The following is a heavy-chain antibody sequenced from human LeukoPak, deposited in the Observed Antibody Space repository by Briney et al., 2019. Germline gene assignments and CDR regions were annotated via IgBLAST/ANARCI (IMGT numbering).Heavy chain of an antibody. CDR3: AKDLSSSWQKEY. V-gene: IGHV3-23*01. J-gene: IGHJ4*02. CDR1: GFTFSSYA. Sequence: GGSLRLSCAASGFTFSSYAMSWVRQAPGKGLDWVSGLSGGGGSTYYADSVKGRFTISRDNSKNTLYLQMNSLRAEDTAVYYCAKDLSSSWQKEYWGQGTLVTLSP. CDR2: LSGGGGST. D-gene: IGHD6-13*01.